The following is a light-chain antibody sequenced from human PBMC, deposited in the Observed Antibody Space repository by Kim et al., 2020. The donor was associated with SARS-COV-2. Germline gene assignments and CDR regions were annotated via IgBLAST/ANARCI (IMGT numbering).Light chain of an antibody. Sequence: VSAGERATLSCRASQSVYSNLAWYQQKPGQAPRLLIYASSTRAAGVPARFSGSGSGTEFTLTISSLQSEDFAVYYCQQCNTWPRTFGQGTKVDIK. CDR1: QSVYSN. CDR2: ASS. J-gene: IGKJ1*01. V-gene: IGKV3-15*01. CDR3: QQCNTWPRT.